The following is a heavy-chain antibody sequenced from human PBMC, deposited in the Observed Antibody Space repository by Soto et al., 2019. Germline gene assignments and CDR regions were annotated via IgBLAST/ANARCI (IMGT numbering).Heavy chain of an antibody. D-gene: IGHD2-2*01. Sequence: EVQLLESGGGLVQPGGSLRLSCAASGFTFSSYAMSWVRQAPGKGLGWVSGISGSGDSTYYADSVKGRFTISRDNSKSTLYLQMNSLRADDTAVYYCAKSAGGYCSTTTCAGNFGYFDLWGRGTLVTVSS. CDR1: GFTFSSYA. J-gene: IGHJ2*01. CDR3: AKSAGGYCSTTTCAGNFGYFDL. V-gene: IGHV3-23*01. CDR2: ISGSGDST.